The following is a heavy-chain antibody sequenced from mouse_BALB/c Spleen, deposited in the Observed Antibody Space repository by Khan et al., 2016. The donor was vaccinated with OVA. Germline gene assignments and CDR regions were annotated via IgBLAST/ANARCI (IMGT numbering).Heavy chain of an antibody. CDR1: GFTFSSYG. D-gene: IGHD1-2*01. J-gene: IGHJ4*01. V-gene: IGHV5-6*01. Sequence: EVELVESGGDLVKPGGSLKLSCAASGFTFSSYGMSWVRQTPDKRLEWVATISSRGHYTYSQDSVRGRFTISRDNAKNTLSLQMSSLKSEDTALYYCASKITTTKWYYYATDYWGQGTSVTVSS. CDR3: ASKITTTKWYYYATDY. CDR2: ISSRGHYT.